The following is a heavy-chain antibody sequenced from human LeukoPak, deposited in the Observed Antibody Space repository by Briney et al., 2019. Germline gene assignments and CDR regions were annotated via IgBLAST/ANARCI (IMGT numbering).Heavy chain of an antibody. J-gene: IGHJ6*02. D-gene: IGHD1-26*01. CDR1: GFTFSSYA. CDR3: ARDVSGSSSSYGMDV. Sequence: GGSLRLSCAASGFTFSSYAMSWVRQAPGKGLEWVSAISGSGGSTYYADSVKGRFTISRDNSKNTLYLQMNSLRAEDTAVYYCARDVSGSSSSYGMDVWGQGTTVTVSS. V-gene: IGHV3-23*01. CDR2: ISGSGGST.